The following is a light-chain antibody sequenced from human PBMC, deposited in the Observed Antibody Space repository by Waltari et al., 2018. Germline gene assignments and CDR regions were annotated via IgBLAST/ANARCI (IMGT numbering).Light chain of an antibody. V-gene: IGLV2-23*02. Sequence: QSALTQPASVSGSPGPSITISCTGSSRDIGIYNLVSWYQHPPGKVPKLIIYEVSERPSGVSGRFSGSKSGNTASLTLSDLQPEDGADYYCCSYAGDSTYVFGTGTKVTVL. CDR1: SRDIGIYNL. CDR2: EVS. J-gene: IGLJ1*01. CDR3: CSYAGDSTYV.